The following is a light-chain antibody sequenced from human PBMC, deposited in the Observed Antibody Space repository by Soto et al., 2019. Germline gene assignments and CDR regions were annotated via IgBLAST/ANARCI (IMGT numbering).Light chain of an antibody. CDR1: QSVSSY. Sequence: EIELPQSPCTLSSCPGESVTLSCRTSQSVSSYLAWYQQKPGQAPRLLIYDASNRAAGIPDRFSGSGSGTDFTLTITRLEPEDSAVYFCQQYTGPPTTFGQGTRLEIK. J-gene: IGKJ5*01. CDR2: DAS. V-gene: IGKV3-20*01. CDR3: QQYTGPPTT.